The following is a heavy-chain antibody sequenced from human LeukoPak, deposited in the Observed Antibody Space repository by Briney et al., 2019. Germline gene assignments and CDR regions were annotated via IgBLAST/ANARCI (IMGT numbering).Heavy chain of an antibody. V-gene: IGHV1-69*05. CDR1: GGTFSSYA. Sequence: WASVKVSCKASGGTFSSYAISWVRQAPGQGLEWMGRIIPIFGTANYAQKFQGRVTITTDESTSTAYMELSSLRSEDTAVYYCARDLRWGGYVQPPYYWGQGTLVTVSS. J-gene: IGHJ4*02. CDR3: ARDLRWGGYVQPPYY. D-gene: IGHD5-12*01. CDR2: IIPIFGTA.